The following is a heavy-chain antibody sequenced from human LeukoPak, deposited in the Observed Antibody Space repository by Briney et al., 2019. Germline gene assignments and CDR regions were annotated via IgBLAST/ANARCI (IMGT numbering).Heavy chain of an antibody. CDR3: ARASLASAGTRF. CDR2: INARNGDT. J-gene: IGHJ1*01. CDR1: GYTFSGYY. V-gene: IGHV1-2*02. Sequence: GASVKVSCKASGYTFSGYYIHWVRQAPGRGLEWVGWINARNGDTNYAQKFQGRVILTGDTSITTSYMEVISLTSDDTAVYYCARASLASAGTRFWGQGTLVIVSS. D-gene: IGHD6-13*01.